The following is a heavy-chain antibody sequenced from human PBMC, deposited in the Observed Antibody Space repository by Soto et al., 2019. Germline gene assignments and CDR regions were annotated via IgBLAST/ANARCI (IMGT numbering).Heavy chain of an antibody. V-gene: IGHV1-69*01. CDR3: ASLYCSGGSCYSSRPRGAFDI. J-gene: IGHJ3*02. CDR1: GGTFSSYA. CDR2: IIPIFGTA. Sequence: QVQLVQSGAEVKKPGSSVKVSCKASGGTFSSYAISWVRQAPGQGLEWMGGIIPIFGTANYAQKSQGRVTITADESTSTAYMELSSLRSEDTAVYYCASLYCSGGSCYSSRPRGAFDIRGQGTMVTVSS. D-gene: IGHD2-15*01.